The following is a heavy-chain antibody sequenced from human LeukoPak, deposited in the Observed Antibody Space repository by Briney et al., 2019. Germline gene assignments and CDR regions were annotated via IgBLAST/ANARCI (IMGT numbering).Heavy chain of an antibody. CDR1: GYTFTSYW. CDR2: IDPSDSYT. CDR3: ARHSHYDFWSGYLDY. J-gene: IGHJ4*02. Sequence: GESLKISCKGSGYTFTSYWISWVRQMPGEGLEWMGKIDPSDSYTSYSPSFQGHVTISADKSISAAFLQWSSLKASDTAMYYCARHSHYDFWSGYLDYWGQGTLVTVSS. V-gene: IGHV5-10-1*01. D-gene: IGHD3-3*01.